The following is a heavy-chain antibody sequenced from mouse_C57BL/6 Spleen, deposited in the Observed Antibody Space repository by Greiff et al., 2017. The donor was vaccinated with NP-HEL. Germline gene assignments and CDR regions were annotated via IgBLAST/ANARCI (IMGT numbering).Heavy chain of an antibody. CDR1: GYTFTSYG. V-gene: IGHV1-81*01. CDR3: ARQTSNYYGSSSGFAY. CDR2: IYPRSGNT. D-gene: IGHD1-1*01. J-gene: IGHJ3*01. Sequence: VQLQQSGAELARPGASVKLSCKASGYTFTSYGISWVKQRTGQGLEWIGEIYPRSGNTYYNEKFKGKATLTADKSSSTAYMELRSLTSEDSAVYFCARQTSNYYGSSSGFAYGGQGTLVTVSA.